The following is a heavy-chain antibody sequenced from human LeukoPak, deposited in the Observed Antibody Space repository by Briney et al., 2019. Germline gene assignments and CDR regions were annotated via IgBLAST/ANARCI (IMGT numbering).Heavy chain of an antibody. J-gene: IGHJ4*01. CDR1: AFTFSSYA. V-gene: IGHV3-30-3*01. CDR3: ARIVAYGYGYIDY. CDR2: TSYDESTK. D-gene: IGHD5-18*01. Sequence: GGSLRLSCAASAFTFSSYAMHWVRQAPGKGLEWVAVTSYDESTKHYADSVKGRFTISRDNYKNTLYLQMNSLRADDTAVYYCARIVAYGYGYIDYWGHGTLVTVSS.